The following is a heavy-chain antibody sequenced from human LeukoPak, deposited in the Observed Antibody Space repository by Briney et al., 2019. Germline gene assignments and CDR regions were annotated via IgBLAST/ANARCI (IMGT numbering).Heavy chain of an antibody. Sequence: ASVKVSRKASGYTFTSYGISWVRQAPGQGLEGMGWISAYNGNTNYAQKLQGRVTMTTDTSTSTAYMELRSLRSDDTAVYCCARYIVATIQDYWGQGTLVTVSS. J-gene: IGHJ4*02. V-gene: IGHV1-18*01. CDR3: ARYIVATIQDY. D-gene: IGHD5-12*01. CDR1: GYTFTSYG. CDR2: ISAYNGNT.